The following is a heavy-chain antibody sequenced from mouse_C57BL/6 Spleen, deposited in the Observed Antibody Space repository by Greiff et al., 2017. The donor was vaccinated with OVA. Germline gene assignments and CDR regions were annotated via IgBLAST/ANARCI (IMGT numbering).Heavy chain of an antibody. Sequence: VQLQQPGAELVMPGASVKLSCKASGYTFTSYWMHWVKQRPGQGLEWIGEIDPSDSYTNYNQKFKGKSTLTVDKSSSTAYMQLSSLTSEDSAVYYCASTGIYYGSSYGYYAMDYWGQGTSVTVSS. CDR1: GYTFTSYW. D-gene: IGHD1-1*01. CDR3: ASTGIYYGSSYGYYAMDY. CDR2: IDPSDSYT. V-gene: IGHV1-69*01. J-gene: IGHJ4*01.